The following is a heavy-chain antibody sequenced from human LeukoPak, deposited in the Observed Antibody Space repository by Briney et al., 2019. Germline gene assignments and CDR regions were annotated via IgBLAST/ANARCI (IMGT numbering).Heavy chain of an antibody. J-gene: IGHJ6*02. D-gene: IGHD3-10*01. CDR3: AKVRDGSGSYYGYYYYYGMDV. Sequence: GGSLRLSCAASGFTFSSYAMSWVRQAPGKGLEWVSAISGSGGSTYYADSVKGRFTISRDNSKNTLYLQMNSLRAEDAAVYYCAKVRDGSGSYYGYYYYYGMDVWGQGTTVTVSS. CDR2: ISGSGGST. CDR1: GFTFSSYA. V-gene: IGHV3-23*01.